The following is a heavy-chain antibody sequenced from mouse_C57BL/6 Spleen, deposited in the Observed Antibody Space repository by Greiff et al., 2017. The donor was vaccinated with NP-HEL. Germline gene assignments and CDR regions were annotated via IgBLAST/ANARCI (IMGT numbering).Heavy chain of an antibody. V-gene: IGHV1-39*01. J-gene: IGHJ2*01. CDR2: INPNYGTT. D-gene: IGHD3-3*01. CDR1: GYSFTDYN. Sequence: VQLKQSGPELVKPGASVKISCKASGYSFTDYNMNWVKQSNGKSLEWIGEINPNYGTTSYNQQFKGKATLTVDQSSSTAYMQLNSLTSEDSSVYYCGRGLGEDYFDYWGQGTTLTVSS. CDR3: GRGLGEDYFDY.